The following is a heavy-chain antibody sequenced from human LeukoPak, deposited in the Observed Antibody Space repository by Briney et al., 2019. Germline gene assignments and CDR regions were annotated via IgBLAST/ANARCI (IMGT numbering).Heavy chain of an antibody. D-gene: IGHD3-9*01. CDR1: GFTFSSYW. J-gene: IGHJ4*02. Sequence: PGGSLRLSCAASGFTFSSYWMTWVRQAPGKGLVWVANIKPDGSEKYYVDSVKGRFTISRDNAKSSLFLQMKSMRVEDTAVYYCGSKTGGDDWGQGTLVTVSS. V-gene: IGHV3-7*02. CDR3: GSKTGGDD. CDR2: IKPDGSEK.